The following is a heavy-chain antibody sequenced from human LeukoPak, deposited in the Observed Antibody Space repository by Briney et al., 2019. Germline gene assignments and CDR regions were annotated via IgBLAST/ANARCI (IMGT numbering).Heavy chain of an antibody. D-gene: IGHD3-22*01. CDR2: IIPIFGTA. CDR3: ASPAPTQYYYDSSGYTW. J-gene: IGHJ4*02. CDR1: GGTFSGYA. V-gene: IGHV1-69*13. Sequence: SVKVSCKASGGTFSGYAISWVRQAPGQGLEWMGGIIPIFGTANYAQKFQGRVTITADESTSTAYMELSSLRSEDTAVYYCASPAPTQYYYDSSGYTWWGQGTLVTVSS.